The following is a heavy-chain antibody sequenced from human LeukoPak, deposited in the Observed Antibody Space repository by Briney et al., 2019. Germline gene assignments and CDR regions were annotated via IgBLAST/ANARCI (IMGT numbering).Heavy chain of an antibody. CDR3: ARDQEGFDY. CDR2: IYPRDGST. J-gene: IGHJ4*02. Sequence: ASVKVSCKASGYTFTSNHIHWVRQAPGQGLEWMGMIYPRDGSTSYAQKFQGRVTVTRDTSTSTVHMELSGLRSEDTAVYYCARDQEGFDYWGQGTLVTVSS. V-gene: IGHV1-46*01. CDR1: GYTFTSNH.